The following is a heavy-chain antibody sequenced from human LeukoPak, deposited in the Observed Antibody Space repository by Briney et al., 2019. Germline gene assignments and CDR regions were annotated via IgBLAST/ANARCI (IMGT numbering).Heavy chain of an antibody. Sequence: SETLSLTCTVSGGSISSYYWSWIRQPPGKGLEWIGYIYYSGSTNYNPSLKSRITISVDASKNQFSLKLSSVTAADTAVYYCAGASYDSSGVLWGQGTLVTVSS. J-gene: IGHJ4*02. CDR1: GGSISSYY. V-gene: IGHV4-59*01. D-gene: IGHD3-22*01. CDR2: IYYSGST. CDR3: AGASYDSSGVL.